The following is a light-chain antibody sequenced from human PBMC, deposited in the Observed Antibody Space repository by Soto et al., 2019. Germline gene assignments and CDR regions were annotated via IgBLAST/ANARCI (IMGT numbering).Light chain of an antibody. CDR3: QQANSFPFT. CDR2: AAS. J-gene: IGKJ3*01. Sequence: DIQMTQSPSSVSASVGDRVTITCRASQAISRSLAWYQQKPGEAPKLLIYAASILQSGVPSRFSSSGSGTDFTLTITRLQPEDFASYYCQQANSFPFTFGPGTKV. CDR1: QAISRS. V-gene: IGKV1-12*01.